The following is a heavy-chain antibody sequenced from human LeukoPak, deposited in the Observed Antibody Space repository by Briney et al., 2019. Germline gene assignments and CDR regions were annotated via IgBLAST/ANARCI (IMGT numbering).Heavy chain of an antibody. D-gene: IGHD2/OR15-2a*01. CDR3: ARHSPGVLRYYYYYMDV. CDR2: IYHSGST. V-gene: IGHV4-38-2*01. J-gene: IGHJ6*03. Sequence: PSETLSLTCAVSGYSISSGYYWGWIRQPPGQGLEWIGSIYHSGSTYYNPSLKSRFTISVDTSKNQFSLKLSSVTAADTAAYYCARHSPGVLRYYYYYMDVWGKGTTVTVSS. CDR1: GYSISSGYY.